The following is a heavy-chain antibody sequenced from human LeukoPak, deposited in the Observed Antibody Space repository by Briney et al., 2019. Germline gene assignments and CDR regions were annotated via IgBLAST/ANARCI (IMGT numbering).Heavy chain of an antibody. V-gene: IGHV4-34*01. CDR1: GVSFSGYY. J-gene: IGHJ4*02. CDR3: ARRRLGYYFDY. D-gene: IGHD5-24*01. Sequence: KPSETLSLSCCVYGVSFSGYYWIWIRHPPGKGLEWIVEINPRRSTNYSPSLKSRVTLSADTSKNQFSLTLNSVTAADTAVYYCARRRLGYYFDYWGQGTLVTVSS. CDR2: INPRRST.